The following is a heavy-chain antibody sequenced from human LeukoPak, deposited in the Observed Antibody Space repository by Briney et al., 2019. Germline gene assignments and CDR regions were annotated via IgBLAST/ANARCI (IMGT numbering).Heavy chain of an antibody. Sequence: GGSLRLSCAASGFTFSSYSMNWVRQAPGKGLEWVSSISSSSSYIYYADSVKGRFTISRDNAKNSLYLQMNSLRAEDTAVYYCARDGKVGADFFQSTDFDYWGQGTLVTVSS. CDR3: ARDGKVGADFFQSTDFDY. CDR1: GFTFSSYS. D-gene: IGHD1-26*01. J-gene: IGHJ4*02. V-gene: IGHV3-21*01. CDR2: ISSSSSYI.